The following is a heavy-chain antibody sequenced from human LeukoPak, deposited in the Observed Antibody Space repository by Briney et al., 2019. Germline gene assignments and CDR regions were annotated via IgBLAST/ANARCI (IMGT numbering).Heavy chain of an antibody. CDR2: IKQDGSEK. CDR1: GFTFSSYW. J-gene: IGHJ4*02. V-gene: IGHV3-7*01. D-gene: IGHD4-23*01. Sequence: PGGSLRLSCAASGFTFSSYWMNGVRQAPGKGLEWVANIKQDGSEKDYVDSVKGRFSISRDNAKNSLFLQMNSLRAEDTAVYYCARDPYGGKLFDYWGQGTLVTVSS. CDR3: ARDPYGGKLFDY.